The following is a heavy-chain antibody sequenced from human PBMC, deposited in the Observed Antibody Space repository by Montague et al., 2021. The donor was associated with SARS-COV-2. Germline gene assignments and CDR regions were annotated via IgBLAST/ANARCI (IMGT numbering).Heavy chain of an antibody. Sequence: SLRLSCAASGFTFDDYTMHWVRQVPEKGLEWVSLISCDGATTYYADSVKGRFTISRDNSDNSLYLQMNSLRPEDTAFYFCGKERAIYLWSATQDNWGQGTLVTVSS. CDR1: GFTFDDYT. CDR2: ISCDGATT. CDR3: GKERAIYLWSATQDN. V-gene: IGHV3-43*01. D-gene: IGHD2-21*01. J-gene: IGHJ4*02.